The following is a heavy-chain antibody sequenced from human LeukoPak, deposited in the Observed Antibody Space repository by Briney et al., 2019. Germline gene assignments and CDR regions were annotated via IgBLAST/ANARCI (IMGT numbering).Heavy chain of an antibody. J-gene: IGHJ6*02. V-gene: IGHV3-48*04. CDR3: ARDRGYSGYDSDYYYGMDV. CDR2: ISSSSSTI. CDR1: GFTFSSYS. D-gene: IGHD5-12*01. Sequence: PGGSLRLSCAASGFTFSSYSMNWVRQAPGKGLEWASYISSSSSTIYYADSVKGRFTISRDNAKNSLYLQMNSLRAEDTAVYYCARDRGYSGYDSDYYYGMDVWGQGTTVTVSS.